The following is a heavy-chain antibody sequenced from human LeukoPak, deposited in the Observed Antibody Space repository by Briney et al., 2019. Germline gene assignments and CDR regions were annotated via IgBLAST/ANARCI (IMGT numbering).Heavy chain of an antibody. D-gene: IGHD3-22*01. CDR3: ARGGEWYYDSSTYRLFDY. J-gene: IGHJ4*02. CDR2: LNPNSGGT. V-gene: IGHV1-2*02. Sequence: GASVEVSCKASGYTFTGYYMHWVRQAPGQGLEWLGWLNPNSGGTSYPQKFQGRVTMTRDTSTSTAYMELSSLRSDDTAMYYCARGGEWYYDSSTYRLFDYWGQGTLVTVSS. CDR1: GYTFTGYY.